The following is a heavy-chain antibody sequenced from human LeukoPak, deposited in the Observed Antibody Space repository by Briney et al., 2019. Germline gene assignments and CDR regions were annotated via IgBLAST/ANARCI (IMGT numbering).Heavy chain of an antibody. CDR1: GFTVSSNY. Sequence: GGSLRLSCAASGFTVSSNYMSWVRQAPGKGLEWVSVIYSGGSTYYADSVKGRFTISRDNSKNTLYLQMNSLRAEDTAVYYCARDSHYYYYMDVWGKGTTVTISS. J-gene: IGHJ6*03. CDR2: IYSGGST. V-gene: IGHV3-66*01. CDR3: ARDSHYYYYMDV.